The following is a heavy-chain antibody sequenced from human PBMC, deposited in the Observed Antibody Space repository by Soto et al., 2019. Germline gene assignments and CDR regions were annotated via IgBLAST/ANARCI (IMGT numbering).Heavy chain of an antibody. V-gene: IGHV3-23*01. D-gene: IGHD6-19*01. Sequence: GGSLRLSCGASGFTFINYAMNWVRQAPGKGLEGVSVISGSGGSAYYADSVQGRFTISRDNSKNTLYLQMNSLRAEDTAIYYCVREGSGWYSRGSFDFWGRGTMVTVSS. J-gene: IGHJ3*01. CDR2: ISGSGGSA. CDR1: GFTFINYA. CDR3: VREGSGWYSRGSFDF.